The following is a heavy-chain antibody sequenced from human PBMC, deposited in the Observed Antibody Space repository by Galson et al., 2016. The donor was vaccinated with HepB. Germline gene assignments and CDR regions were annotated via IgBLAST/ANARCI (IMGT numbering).Heavy chain of an antibody. Sequence: LRLSCAASGFPFSSYWMHWVRQAPGRGLVWVSRISSDGSTTDYADSVKGRFTISRDNVKNTVYLQMNSLRAEDTAVYYCARDWSEIDYDVLTANYYYYHYGMAVGGEGTAVTVSS. CDR1: GFPFSSYW. CDR3: ARDWSEIDYDVLTANYYYYHYGMAV. CDR2: ISSDGSTT. D-gene: IGHD3-9*01. V-gene: IGHV3-74*01. J-gene: IGHJ6*04.